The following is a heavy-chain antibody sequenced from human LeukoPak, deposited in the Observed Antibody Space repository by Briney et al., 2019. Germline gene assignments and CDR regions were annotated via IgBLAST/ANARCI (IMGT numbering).Heavy chain of an antibody. CDR1: GGSISSYY. J-gene: IGHJ3*02. CDR3: ARGTSITIFGVVTATYDAFDI. Sequence: PSQTLSLTCTVSGGSISSYYWSWIRQPPGKGLEWIGYIYYSGSTNYNPSLKSRVTISVDTSKNQFSLKLSSVTAADTAVYYCARGTSITIFGVVTATYDAFDIWGQGTMVTVSS. D-gene: IGHD3-3*01. CDR2: IYYSGST. V-gene: IGHV4-59*13.